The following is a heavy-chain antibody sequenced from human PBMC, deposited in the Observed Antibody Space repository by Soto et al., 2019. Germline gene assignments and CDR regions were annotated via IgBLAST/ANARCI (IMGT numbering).Heavy chain of an antibody. Sequence: QVQLQESGPGLVKPSETLSLTCTVSGGSFKSGSYFWSWIRQPPGKGLEWIGYVYHTRRTSSNPSLKSRVSISTDTSKKQFSLTLDSVTAADTAVYFCARDFTYFDSWGQGTLVTVAS. V-gene: IGHV4-61*01. CDR1: GGSFKSGSYF. J-gene: IGHJ4*02. CDR3: ARDFTYFDS. CDR2: VYHTRRT.